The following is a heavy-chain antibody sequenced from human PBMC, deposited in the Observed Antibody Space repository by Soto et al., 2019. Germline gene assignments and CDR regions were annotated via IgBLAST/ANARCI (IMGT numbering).Heavy chain of an antibody. V-gene: IGHV6-1*01. CDR2: TYYRSKWYN. Sequence: KQSQTLSLTCAISGDSVSSNSAAWNWIRQSPSRGLEWLGRTYYRSKWYNDYAVSVKSRITINPDTSKNQFSLQLNSVTPEDTAVYYCARDRNYDFWSGYYNWFDPWGQGTLVTVSS. J-gene: IGHJ5*02. CDR3: ARDRNYDFWSGYYNWFDP. D-gene: IGHD3-3*01. CDR1: GDSVSSNSAA.